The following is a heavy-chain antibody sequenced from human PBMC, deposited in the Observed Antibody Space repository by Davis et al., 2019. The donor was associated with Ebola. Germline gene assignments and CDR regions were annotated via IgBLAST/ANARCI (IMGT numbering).Heavy chain of an antibody. CDR1: GFTFSSYD. D-gene: IGHD3-3*01. CDR2: IGTAGDT. J-gene: IGHJ6*02. CDR3: ARYLSEWRSYSYHYYGMDV. V-gene: IGHV3-13*01. Sequence: GESLKISCAASGFTFSSYDMHWVRQATGKGLEWVSAIGTAGDTYYPGSVKGRFTISRENAKNSLYLQMNSLRAEDTAVYYCARYLSEWRSYSYHYYGMDVWGQGTTVTVSS.